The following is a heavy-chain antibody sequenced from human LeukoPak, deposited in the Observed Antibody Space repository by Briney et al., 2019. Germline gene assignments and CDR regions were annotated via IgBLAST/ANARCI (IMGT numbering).Heavy chain of an antibody. J-gene: IGHJ4*02. V-gene: IGHV3-23*01. Sequence: PGGSLRLSCAASGFTFSSYAMCWVRQAPGKGLEWVSAISGSGGSTYYADSVKGRFTISRDNSKNTLYLQMNSLRAEDTAVYYCAKDRFSYYDSSGYYYLEGFFDYWGQGTLVTVSS. D-gene: IGHD3-22*01. CDR3: AKDRFSYYDSSGYYYLEGFFDY. CDR1: GFTFSSYA. CDR2: ISGSGGST.